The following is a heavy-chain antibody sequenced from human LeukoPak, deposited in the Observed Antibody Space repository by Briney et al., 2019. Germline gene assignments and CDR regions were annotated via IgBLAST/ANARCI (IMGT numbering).Heavy chain of an antibody. CDR2: FDPEDGET. J-gene: IGHJ6*03. D-gene: IGHD1-26*01. V-gene: IGHV1-24*01. CDR1: GYTLTELS. Sequence: ASVKVSCKVSGYTLTELSMHWVRQAPGKGLEWMGGFDPEDGETIYAQKFQGRVTITADESTSTAYMELSSLRSEDTAVYYCAAQGGGAVGATLDYYYYMDVWGKGTTVTVSS. CDR3: AAQGGGAVGATLDYYYYMDV.